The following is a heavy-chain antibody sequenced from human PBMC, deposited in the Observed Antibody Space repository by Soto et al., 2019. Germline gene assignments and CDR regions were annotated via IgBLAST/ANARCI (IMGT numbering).Heavy chain of an antibody. CDR2: IVVGSGSR. CDR3: AADAHQDDFWSSYSYYFYSMDV. Sequence: SVKVSCKAYGITFRRSAVQWIRQALGQPLEWIERIVVGSGSRTYAQIVQERITITRDMSTSTVYMDLRSLRPEDTAMYYCAADAHQDDFWSSYSYYFYSMDVYGQGPTLTLSS. V-gene: IGHV1-58*01. CDR1: GITFRRSA. J-gene: IGHJ6*02. D-gene: IGHD3-3*01.